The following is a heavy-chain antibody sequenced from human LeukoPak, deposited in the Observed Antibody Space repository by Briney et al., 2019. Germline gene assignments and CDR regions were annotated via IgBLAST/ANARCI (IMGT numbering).Heavy chain of an antibody. CDR3: ASSAYESSGYGGYYMDV. CDR2: IYHSGST. V-gene: IGHV4-4*02. D-gene: IGHD3-22*01. CDR1: GGSISSSNW. Sequence: PSGTLSLTCAVSGGSISSSNWWSWVRQPPGKGLEWIGEIYHSGSTNYNPSLKSRVTISVDKSKNQFSLKLSSVTAADTAVYYCASSAYESSGYGGYYMDVWGKGTTVTVSS. J-gene: IGHJ6*03.